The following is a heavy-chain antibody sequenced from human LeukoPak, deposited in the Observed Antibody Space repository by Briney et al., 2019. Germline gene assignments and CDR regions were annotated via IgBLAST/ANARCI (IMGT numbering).Heavy chain of an antibody. D-gene: IGHD3-22*01. J-gene: IGHJ4*02. CDR3: ARSAHYSQFDY. CDR1: GGSISSYY. CDR2: IYYSGST. V-gene: IGHV4-59*01. Sequence: SETLSLTCTVSGGSISSYYWSWIRQPPGKGLEWIGYIYYSGSTNYNPSLKSRVTISVDTSKNQFSLKLRSVTAADTAVYYCARSAHYSQFDYWGQGTLATVSS.